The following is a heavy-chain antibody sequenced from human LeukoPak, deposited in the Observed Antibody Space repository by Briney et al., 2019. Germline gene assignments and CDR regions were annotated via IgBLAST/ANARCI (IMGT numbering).Heavy chain of an antibody. CDR1: GGSISSGSYY. D-gene: IGHD4-11*01. CDR3: ARDPAGLQYYYYYMDV. V-gene: IGHV4-61*02. J-gene: IGHJ6*03. Sequence: SQTLSLTCTVSGGSISSGSYYWRWIRQPAGKGLEWIARIYTSGSTNYNPSLKSRVTISVDTSKNQFSLKLSSVTAADTAVYYCARDPAGLQYYYYYMDVWGKGTTVTVSS. CDR2: IYTSGST.